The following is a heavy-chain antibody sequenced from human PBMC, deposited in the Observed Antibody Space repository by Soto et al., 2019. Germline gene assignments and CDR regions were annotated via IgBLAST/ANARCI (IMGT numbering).Heavy chain of an antibody. CDR2: IYSSGST. Sequence: SETLSLTCTVSGGSIISYYWSWIRQPAGKGLEWIGRIYSSGSTNYSPSLKSRVTMSVDTSKNQFSLKLNSVTAADTAVYYCARSYRSRFDYWGQGTLVTVSS. J-gene: IGHJ4*02. D-gene: IGHD3-10*01. CDR1: GGSIISYY. V-gene: IGHV4-4*07. CDR3: ARSYRSRFDY.